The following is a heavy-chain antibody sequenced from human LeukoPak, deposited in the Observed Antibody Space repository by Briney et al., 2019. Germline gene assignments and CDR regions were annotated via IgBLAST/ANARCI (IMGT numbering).Heavy chain of an antibody. J-gene: IGHJ4*02. Sequence: GGSLRLSCAASGFSFSTFVFSWVRQAPGKGLEWVSYISSSGSTIYYADSVKGRFTISRDNAKNSLYLQMNSLRAEDTAVYYCARSGEYYYDSSGYWNYWGQGTLVTVSS. D-gene: IGHD3-22*01. CDR2: ISSSGSTI. CDR1: GFSFSTFV. V-gene: IGHV3-11*01. CDR3: ARSGEYYYDSSGYWNY.